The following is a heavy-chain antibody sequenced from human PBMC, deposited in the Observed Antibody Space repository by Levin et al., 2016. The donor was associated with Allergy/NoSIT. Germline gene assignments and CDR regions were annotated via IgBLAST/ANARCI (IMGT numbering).Heavy chain of an antibody. Sequence: ETLSLTCAASGFTFSSYAMSWVRQAPGKGLEWVSAISGSGGSTYYADSVKGRFTISRDNSKNTLYLQMNSLRAEDTAVYYCAKGQVLMAPFDYWGQGTLVTVSS. V-gene: IGHV3-23*01. J-gene: IGHJ4*02. CDR2: ISGSGGST. CDR1: GFTFSSYA. D-gene: IGHD5-24*01. CDR3: AKGQVLMAPFDY.